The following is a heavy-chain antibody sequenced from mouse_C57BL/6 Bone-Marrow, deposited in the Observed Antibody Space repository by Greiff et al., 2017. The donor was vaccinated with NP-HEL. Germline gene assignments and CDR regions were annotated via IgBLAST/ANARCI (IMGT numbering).Heavy chain of an antibody. J-gene: IGHJ1*03. CDR3: AREEIIITAVVVHWYFDV. D-gene: IGHD1-1*01. CDR2: IYPSDSET. V-gene: IGHV1-61*01. CDR1: GYTFTSYW. Sequence: QVQLQQPGAELVRPGSSVKLSCKASGYTFTSYWMDWVKQRPGQGLEWIGNIYPSDSETHYNQKFKDKATLTVDKSSSTAYMQLSSLTSEDSAVFYCAREEIIITAVVVHWYFDVWGTGTTVTVSS.